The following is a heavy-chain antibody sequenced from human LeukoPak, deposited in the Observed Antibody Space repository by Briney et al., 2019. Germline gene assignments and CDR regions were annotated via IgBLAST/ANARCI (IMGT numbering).Heavy chain of an antibody. CDR3: ARTLRGGGSGSYYWFDY. D-gene: IGHD3-10*01. CDR1: GYTFTGYY. V-gene: IGHV1-2*02. CDR2: INPNSGGT. Sequence: ASVKVSCKASGYTFTGYYMHWVRQAPGQGLEWMGWINPNSGGTNYAQKFQGRVTMTRDTSISTAYMELSRLRSDDTAVYYCARTLRGGGSGSYYWFDYWGQGTLVTVSS. J-gene: IGHJ4*02.